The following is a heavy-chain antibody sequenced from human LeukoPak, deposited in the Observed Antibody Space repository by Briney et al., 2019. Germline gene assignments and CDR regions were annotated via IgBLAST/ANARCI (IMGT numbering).Heavy chain of an antibody. V-gene: IGHV4-59*08. CDR3: ARRRVAGTFDS. Sequence: SETLSLTCTVSGGSLSNYYWSWIRQPPGKGLEWIGYIYYSGSTNYNPSLKSRVTISVDTSKNHFSLRLSSVTAADTAVYYCARRRVAGTFDSWGQGTLVTVSS. D-gene: IGHD6-19*01. CDR2: IYYSGST. J-gene: IGHJ4*02. CDR1: GGSLSNYY.